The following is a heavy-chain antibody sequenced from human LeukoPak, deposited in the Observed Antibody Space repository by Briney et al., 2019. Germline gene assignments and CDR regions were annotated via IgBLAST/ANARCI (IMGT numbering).Heavy chain of an antibody. CDR1: GFTFSSYW. J-gene: IGHJ4*01. D-gene: IGHD4-11*01. V-gene: IGHV3-7*01. CDR3: ARDPYHSNYLVDY. Sequence: GGSLRLSCAACGFTFSSYWMSWVRQAPGKGLEWVANIKQDGSEKYYVDAVKGRFTTSRDNAKNSLYLQRNSLRAQDTAVYYCARDPYHSNYLVDYWGHGTLVTVSS. CDR2: IKQDGSEK.